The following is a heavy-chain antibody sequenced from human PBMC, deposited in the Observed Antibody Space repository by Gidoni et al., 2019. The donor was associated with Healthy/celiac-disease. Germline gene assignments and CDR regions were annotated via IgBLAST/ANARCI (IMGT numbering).Heavy chain of an antibody. J-gene: IGHJ3*02. CDR2: ISGSGGST. CDR3: AKETQKKEWELLGADAFDI. V-gene: IGHV3-23*01. CDR1: GFTFSSYA. D-gene: IGHD1-26*01. Sequence: EVQLLESGGGLVQPGGSLRLSCAAPGFTFSSYAMSWVRQAPGKGLDWVSAISGSGGSTYYADSVKGRFTISRDNSKNTLYLQMNSLRAEDTAVYYCAKETQKKEWELLGADAFDIWGQGTMVTVSS.